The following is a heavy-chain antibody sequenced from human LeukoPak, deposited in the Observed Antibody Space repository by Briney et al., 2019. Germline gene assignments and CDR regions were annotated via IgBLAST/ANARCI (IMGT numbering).Heavy chain of an antibody. CDR3: ARVPTEPTVLGYMDV. Sequence: GGSLRLSCAASGFTFSNYWMHWIRQAPGKGLEWVSYISSSGSTIYYADSVKGRFTISRDNAKNSLYLQMNSLRAEDTAVYYCARVPTEPTVLGYMDVWGKGTTVTISS. CDR1: GFTFSNYW. V-gene: IGHV3-11*01. CDR2: ISSSGSTI. D-gene: IGHD4-17*01. J-gene: IGHJ6*03.